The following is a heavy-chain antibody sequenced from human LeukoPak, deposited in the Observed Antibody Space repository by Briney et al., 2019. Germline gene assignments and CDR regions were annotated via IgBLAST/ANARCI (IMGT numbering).Heavy chain of an antibody. Sequence: GGSLRLSCAASGFTFSSYSMNWVRQAPGKGLEWVSSISSGSSYIYYADSVKGRFTISRDNAKNSLYLQMNSLRAEDTAVYYCARMTTVTTVYLDYWGQGTLVTVSS. CDR1: GFTFSSYS. CDR2: ISSGSSYI. V-gene: IGHV3-21*01. D-gene: IGHD4-17*01. J-gene: IGHJ4*02. CDR3: ARMTTVTTVYLDY.